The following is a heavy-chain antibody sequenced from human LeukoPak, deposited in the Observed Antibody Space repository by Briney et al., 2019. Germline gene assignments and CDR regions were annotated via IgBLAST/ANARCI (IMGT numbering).Heavy chain of an antibody. Sequence: GGSLRLSCGASGFVFDDYDMHWVRQAPGKGLEWVAFIRSDGYHTYYTDSVKGRFIITRDNFKNTLYLQMNSLRAEDTAVYFCTRAPDYGDYCDYWGQGTLVTVSS. CDR3: TRAPDYGDYCDY. CDR1: GFVFDDYD. J-gene: IGHJ4*02. D-gene: IGHD4-17*01. CDR2: IRSDGYHT. V-gene: IGHV3-30*02.